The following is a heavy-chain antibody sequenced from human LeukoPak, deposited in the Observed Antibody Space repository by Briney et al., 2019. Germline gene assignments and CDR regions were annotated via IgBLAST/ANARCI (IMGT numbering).Heavy chain of an antibody. CDR2: ISGSGGST. J-gene: IGHJ4*02. D-gene: IGHD2-15*01. CDR3: AKVSGYCSGGSCYVDPSESFDY. Sequence: GGSLRLSCAASGFTFSSYAMSWVRQAPGKGLEWVSAISGSGGSTYYADSVKGRFTISRDNSKNTLYLQMNSLRAEDTAVYYCAKVSGYCSGGSCYVDPSESFDYWGQGTLVTVSS. CDR1: GFTFSSYA. V-gene: IGHV3-23*01.